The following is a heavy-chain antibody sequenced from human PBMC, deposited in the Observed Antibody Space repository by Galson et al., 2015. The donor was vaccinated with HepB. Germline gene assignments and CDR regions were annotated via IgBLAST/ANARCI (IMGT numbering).Heavy chain of an antibody. J-gene: IGHJ4*02. CDR2: IWFDGSNK. Sequence: SLRLSCAASGFTFSSYGMHWVRRAPGKGLEWVAVIWFDGSNKYYTDSVKGRFTISRDNSKNTLYLQMNSLRAEDTAVYYCARDKYYGSGNYPPHPFDNWGQGTLVTVSS. CDR3: ARDKYYGSGNYPPHPFDN. D-gene: IGHD3-10*01. CDR1: GFTFSSYG. V-gene: IGHV3-33*01.